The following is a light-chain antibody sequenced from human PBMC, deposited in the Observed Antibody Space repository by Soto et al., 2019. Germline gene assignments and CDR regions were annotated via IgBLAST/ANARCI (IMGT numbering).Light chain of an antibody. CDR2: DAS. CDR1: QSVSTW. Sequence: IQMTQSPSTLSASVGDRVTITCRASQSVSTWLAWYQQKPGKAPQLLIYDASILESGVPPRFSGSGSVTELTLTISNLQPDDFATYYCQQYNAYPYTFGQGTKVDIK. J-gene: IGKJ2*01. V-gene: IGKV1-5*01. CDR3: QQYNAYPYT.